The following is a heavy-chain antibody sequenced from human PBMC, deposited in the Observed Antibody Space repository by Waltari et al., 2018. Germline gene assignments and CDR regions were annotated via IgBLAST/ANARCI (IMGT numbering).Heavy chain of an antibody. D-gene: IGHD6-13*01. Sequence: QLPLQESGPGLVKPSETLSLTCTVCGCSVSSSRSYCGWISQPPGKGLEWIVSIDYSGSIYYNPSLKSRVTISVDTSKNQFSLKLSSVTAADTAVYYCARDSYSSSWLNWFDPWGQGTLVTVSS. CDR2: IDYSGSI. J-gene: IGHJ5*02. CDR3: ARDSYSSSWLNWFDP. CDR1: GCSVSSSRSY. V-gene: IGHV4-39*07.